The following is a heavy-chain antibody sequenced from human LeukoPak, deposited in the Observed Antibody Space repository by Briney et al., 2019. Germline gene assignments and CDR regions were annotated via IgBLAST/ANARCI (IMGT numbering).Heavy chain of an antibody. CDR3: ARQSNRYYDSILFDY. J-gene: IGHJ4*02. CDR2: IIPIFGTA. V-gene: IGHV1-69*01. CDR1: GGTFSSYA. D-gene: IGHD3-22*01. Sequence: SVKVSCKASGGTFSSYAISWVRQAPGQGLEWMGGIIPIFGTANYAQRFQGRVTITADESTSTAYMELSSLRSEDTAVYYCARQSNRYYDSILFDYWGQGTLVTVSS.